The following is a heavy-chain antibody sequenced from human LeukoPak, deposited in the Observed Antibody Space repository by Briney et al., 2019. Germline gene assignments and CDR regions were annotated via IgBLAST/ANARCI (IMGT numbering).Heavy chain of an antibody. V-gene: IGHV3-30*04. CDR2: ISYDGRDK. J-gene: IGHJ4*02. Sequence: PGGSLRLSCAASGFTFSSYAMYWVRQAPGKGLEWVAVISYDGRDKYYPDSVKGRFIISRDNSQNTLYLQMNSLRAEDTAVYYCARRFWSGYYLDYWGQGSLVTVSS. D-gene: IGHD3-3*01. CDR1: GFTFSSYA. CDR3: ARRFWSGYYLDY.